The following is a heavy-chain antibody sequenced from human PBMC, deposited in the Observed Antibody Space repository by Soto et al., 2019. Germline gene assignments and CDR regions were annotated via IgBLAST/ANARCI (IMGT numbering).Heavy chain of an antibody. J-gene: IGHJ3*02. CDR2: ISAYNGNT. Sequence: QDQLVQSGAEVKKPGASVKVSCKASGYTFTSYGISWVRQAPGQGLEWMGWISAYNGNTNYAQKLQGRVTMTTDTSTSTAYMELRRLRSDDTAVYYCAIDRAVEGYDDAFDIWGQGTMVTVSS. CDR3: AIDRAVEGYDDAFDI. CDR1: GYTFTSYG. V-gene: IGHV1-18*01. D-gene: IGHD5-18*01.